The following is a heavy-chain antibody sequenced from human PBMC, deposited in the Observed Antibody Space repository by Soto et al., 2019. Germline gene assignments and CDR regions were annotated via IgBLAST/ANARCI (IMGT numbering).Heavy chain of an antibody. Sequence: GGSLRLSCAASGFTFSSYWMSWVRQAPGKGLEWVANIKQDGSEKYYVDSVKGRFTISRDNAKNSLYLQMNSLRAEDTAVYYCARVGELRFLEWLLFSPDFDYWGQGTLVTVSS. CDR3: ARVGELRFLEWLLFSPDFDY. J-gene: IGHJ4*02. V-gene: IGHV3-7*01. CDR1: GFTFSSYW. D-gene: IGHD3-3*01. CDR2: IKQDGSEK.